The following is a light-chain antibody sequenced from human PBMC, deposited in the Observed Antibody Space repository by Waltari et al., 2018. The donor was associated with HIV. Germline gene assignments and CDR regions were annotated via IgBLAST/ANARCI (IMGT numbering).Light chain of an antibody. CDR1: QSIDNW. V-gene: IGKV1-5*03. Sequence: DIQMTQSPSNLSASVGDTVVITCRASQSIDNWLAWYQQKPGRAPRLLVSRTSLLESGVSSRFLGSGSGTEFTLTIRSLQPDDIGTYYCQQYSTHYAFGQGTRVE. CDR2: RTS. J-gene: IGKJ2*01. CDR3: QQYSTHYA.